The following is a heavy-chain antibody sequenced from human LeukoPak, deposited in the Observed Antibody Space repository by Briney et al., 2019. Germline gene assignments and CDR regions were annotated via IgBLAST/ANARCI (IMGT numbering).Heavy chain of an antibody. CDR2: ISHDGKVA. CDR3: AKELTPKVSRSLDY. V-gene: IGHV3-30*18. CDR1: GFVFSSFG. Sequence: PGGSLRLSCAASGFVFSSFGMHWVRLAPGKGLEWLAVISHDGKVAYYSDSVRGRFTISRDNARNTLFLQMNSLGAGDTAVYYCAKELTPKVSRSLDYWGQGTLVTVSS. J-gene: IGHJ4*02.